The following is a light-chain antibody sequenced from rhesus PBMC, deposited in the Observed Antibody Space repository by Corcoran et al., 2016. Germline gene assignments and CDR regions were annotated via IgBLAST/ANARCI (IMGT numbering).Light chain of an antibody. CDR1: QSDGSK. CDR3: QQYNNWKT. V-gene: IGKV3-42*02. Sequence: ETVVTQSPATLSLSPGERATLSCRASQSDGSKLAWYQQKPGEAPKLLIYDALSRATGPPDSVSGSGSGTEFPLTISSLEPEDVGVYYCQQYNNWKTFCQGTKVDIK. CDR2: DAL. J-gene: IGKJ1*01.